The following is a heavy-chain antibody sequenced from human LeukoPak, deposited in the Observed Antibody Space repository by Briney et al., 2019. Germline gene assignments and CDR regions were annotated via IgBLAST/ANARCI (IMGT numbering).Heavy chain of an antibody. V-gene: IGHV3-7*01. D-gene: IGHD5-24*01. J-gene: IGHJ4*02. CDR2: IKEDGSQT. Sequence: PGGSLRLSCTASGFTFSRSWMDWVRQAPGKGLEWVANIKEDGSQTYYMDSVRGRFTISRDKAKNSLYLQMNSLRDEDTAVYYCARDQGWLQFDYWGQGALATVSA. CDR1: GFTFSRSW. CDR3: ARDQGWLQFDY.